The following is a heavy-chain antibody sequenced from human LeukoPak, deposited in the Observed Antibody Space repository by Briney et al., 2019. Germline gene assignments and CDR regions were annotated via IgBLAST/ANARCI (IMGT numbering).Heavy chain of an antibody. V-gene: IGHV3-23*01. CDR1: GFTFSSYA. J-gene: IGHJ5*02. Sequence: PGGSLRLSCAASGFTFSSYAMSWVRQAPGKGLEWVSAISGSGGSTYYADSVKGRFTISRDNSKNTLYLQMNSLRAEDTAVYYCAKSPGYSYGLNWFDPWGQGTLVTVSS. CDR3: AKSPGYSYGLNWFDP. D-gene: IGHD5-18*01. CDR2: ISGSGGST.